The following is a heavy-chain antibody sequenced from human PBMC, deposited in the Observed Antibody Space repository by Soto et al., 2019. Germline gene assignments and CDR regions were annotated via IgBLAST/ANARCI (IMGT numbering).Heavy chain of an antibody. D-gene: IGHD3-10*01. CDR3: ARATSTYGSGLKGGMDV. Sequence: QVQLVQSGAEVKKPGSSVKVSCKASGGTFSSYTISWVRQAPGQGLEWMGRIIPILGIANYAQKFQGRVTITEDKSTSTAYMELSSLRSEDTAVYYCARATSTYGSGLKGGMDVWGQGTTVTVSS. CDR2: IIPILGIA. J-gene: IGHJ6*02. V-gene: IGHV1-69*02. CDR1: GGTFSSYT.